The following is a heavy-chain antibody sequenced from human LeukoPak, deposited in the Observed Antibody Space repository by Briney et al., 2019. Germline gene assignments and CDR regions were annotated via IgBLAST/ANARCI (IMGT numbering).Heavy chain of an antibody. CDR1: GYSFTSYW. J-gene: IGHJ5*02. D-gene: IGHD2-15*01. CDR2: IDPSDSYT. CDR3: ARLNLGYCSGGSCYSPGWFDP. V-gene: IGHV5-10-1*01. Sequence: GESLKISCQGSGYSFTSYWISWVRQMPGKGLEWMGRIDPSDSYTNYSPSFQGHVTISADKSISTAYLQWSSLKASDTAMYYCARLNLGYCSGGSCYSPGWFDPWGQGTLVTVSS.